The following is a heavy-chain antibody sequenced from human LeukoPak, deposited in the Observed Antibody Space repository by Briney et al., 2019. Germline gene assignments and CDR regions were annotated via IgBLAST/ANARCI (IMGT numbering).Heavy chain of an antibody. CDR3: ARPTMSYDDSFGYHRDFHY. D-gene: IGHD3-22*01. CDR2: IIPIHGTT. CDR1: GGTFNTYT. J-gene: IGHJ4*02. V-gene: IGHV1-69*13. Sequence: SVTDSCKTSGGTFNTYTLNWVRRAPGQELEWVGGIIPIHGTTNYAQKFQGRVTITADESTSTAYMELSSMTSEDAAVYYCARPTMSYDDSFGYHRDFHYWGQGTLVTVSS.